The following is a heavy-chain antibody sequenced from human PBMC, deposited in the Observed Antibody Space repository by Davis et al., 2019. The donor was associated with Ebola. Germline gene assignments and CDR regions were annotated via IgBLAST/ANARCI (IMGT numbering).Heavy chain of an antibody. J-gene: IGHJ3*02. CDR1: GYTFTSYA. CDR3: ARGGWEDGCNSGVGAFDI. Sequence: AASVKVSCKASGYTFTSYAMHWVRQAPGQRLEWMGWINAGNGNTNYAQKFQGRVTMTRDTSTSTVYMELSSLRSEDTAVYYCARGGWEDGCNSGVGAFDIWGQGTMVTVSS. D-gene: IGHD4-23*01. CDR2: INAGNGNT. V-gene: IGHV1-3*01.